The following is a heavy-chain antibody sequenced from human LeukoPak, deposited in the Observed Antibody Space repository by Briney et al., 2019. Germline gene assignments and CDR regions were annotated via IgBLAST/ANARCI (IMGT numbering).Heavy chain of an antibody. CDR2: IIPIFGTA. J-gene: IGHJ5*02. Sequence: SVKVSCKASGGTFSSYAISWVRQAPGQGLEWMGGIIPIFGTANYAQKFQGRVTITTDESTSTAYMELSSLRSEDTAVYYGARETKSTFMTNNWFDPWGQGTLVTVSS. V-gene: IGHV1-69*05. CDR3: ARETKSTFMTNNWFDP. CDR1: GGTFSSYA. D-gene: IGHD5/OR15-5a*01.